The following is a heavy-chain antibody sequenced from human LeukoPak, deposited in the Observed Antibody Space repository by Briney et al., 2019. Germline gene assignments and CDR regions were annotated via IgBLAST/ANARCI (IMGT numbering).Heavy chain of an antibody. J-gene: IGHJ6*03. CDR2: ISGSGSST. CDR1: GGSISSYY. CDR3: TKDLAGYFYYYMDV. V-gene: IGHV3-23*01. Sequence: ETLSLTCTVSGGSISSYYWSWIRQPPGKGLEWASAISGSGSSTYSADSVKGRFTTSRDNSRNTLFLQMNSLRVGDTAVYYCTKDLAGYFYYYMDVWGKGTTVTVSS.